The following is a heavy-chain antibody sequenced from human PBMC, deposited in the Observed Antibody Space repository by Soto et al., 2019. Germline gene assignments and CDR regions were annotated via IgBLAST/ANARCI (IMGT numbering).Heavy chain of an antibody. CDR2: IIPMFGTT. V-gene: IGHV1-69*06. CDR1: GGTFSSYA. Sequence: LVKVSCKASGGTFSSYAINWVRQAPGQGLEWMGRIIPMFGTTKYAQKFNGGVTLTADKSTSTAYMELSSLRSEDTAVYYCARGFPSDDFSSGYDRFYFDYWGQGTQVTVSS. D-gene: IGHD3-3*01. CDR3: ARGFPSDDFSSGYDRFYFDY. J-gene: IGHJ4*02.